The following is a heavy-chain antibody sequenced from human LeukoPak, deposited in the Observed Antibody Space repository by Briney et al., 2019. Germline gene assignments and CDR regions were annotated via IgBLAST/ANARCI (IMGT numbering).Heavy chain of an antibody. D-gene: IGHD3-10*01. CDR2: IYYSGST. CDR1: GGSISSSSYY. Sequence: SETLSLTCTVSGGSISSSSYYWGWIRQPPGKGLEWIGSIYYSGSTYYNPSLKSRVTISVDTSKNQFSLKLSSLTAADTAVYYCARVNVLLWFGEFPPFDYWGQGTLVTVSS. CDR3: ARVNVLLWFGEFPPFDY. J-gene: IGHJ4*02. V-gene: IGHV4-39*01.